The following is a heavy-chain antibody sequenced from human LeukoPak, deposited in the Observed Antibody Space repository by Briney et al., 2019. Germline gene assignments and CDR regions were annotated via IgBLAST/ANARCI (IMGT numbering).Heavy chain of an antibody. Sequence: GGSLRLSCVASGFNFSPYAVHWVRQAPGKGLEWVATISNDGTTESYTDSVKGRFTISRDNFKNTLYLQMNGLRLEDTAVYYCATLRDIVVVATTPTDVWGKGTAVIVSS. D-gene: IGHD2-2*01. CDR1: GFNFSPYA. CDR3: ATLRDIVVVATTPTDV. CDR2: ISNDGTTE. V-gene: IGHV3-30-3*01. J-gene: IGHJ6*04.